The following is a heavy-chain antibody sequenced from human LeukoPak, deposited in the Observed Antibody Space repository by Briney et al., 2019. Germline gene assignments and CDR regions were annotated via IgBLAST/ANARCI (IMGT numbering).Heavy chain of an antibody. V-gene: IGHV1-69*04. CDR1: GGTFSSYA. CDR3: ARVLRGYSGYGPFDY. D-gene: IGHD5-12*01. J-gene: IGHJ4*02. CDR2: IIPILGIA. Sequence: SVKVSCKASGGTFSSYAISWVRQAPGQGLEWMGRIIPILGIANYAQKFQGRVTITADKSTSTAYMELSSLRSEDTAVYYCARVLRGYSGYGPFDYWGQGTLVTVSS.